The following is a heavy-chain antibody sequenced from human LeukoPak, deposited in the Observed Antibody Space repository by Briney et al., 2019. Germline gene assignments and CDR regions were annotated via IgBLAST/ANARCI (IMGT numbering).Heavy chain of an antibody. CDR1: GFIFNNYA. Sequence: PGGSLRLSCAGSGFIFNNYAMHWVRQPPEKGLEWVSGISWNSGSIDYADSVKGRFTISRDNAKNSLYLQMNSLRAEDTAVYYCAVGATYELDYWGQGTLVTVSS. CDR3: AVGATYELDY. D-gene: IGHD1-26*01. V-gene: IGHV3-9*01. J-gene: IGHJ4*02. CDR2: ISWNSGSI.